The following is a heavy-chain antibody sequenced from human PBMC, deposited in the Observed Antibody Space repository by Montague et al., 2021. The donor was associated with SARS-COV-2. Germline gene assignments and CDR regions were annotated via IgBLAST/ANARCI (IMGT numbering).Heavy chain of an antibody. CDR2: ISPDVSAK. J-gene: IGHJ4*02. Sequence: SLRLSCAASGVTFSSYCMSWVRQAPGKRLEWVANISPDVSAKLYAGSVNVRFTISRDNAKTLLYLQMNSLRVEDTAVYYCAKSVDVWGQGTLVTVSS. CDR1: GVTFSSYC. CDR3: AKSVDV. V-gene: IGHV3-7*01.